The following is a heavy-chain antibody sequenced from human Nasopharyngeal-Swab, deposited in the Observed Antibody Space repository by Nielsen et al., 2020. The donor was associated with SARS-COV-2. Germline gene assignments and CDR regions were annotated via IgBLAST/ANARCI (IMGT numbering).Heavy chain of an antibody. V-gene: IGHV3-48*01. D-gene: IGHD6-19*01. J-gene: IGHJ2*01. CDR2: ISSSSSTI. CDR3: ARGGQWLVVPNWYFDL. Sequence: WIRHPPGKGLEWVSYISSSSSTIYYADSAKGRFTISRDNAKNSLYLQMNSLRAEDTAVYYCARGGQWLVVPNWYFDLWGRGTLVTVSS.